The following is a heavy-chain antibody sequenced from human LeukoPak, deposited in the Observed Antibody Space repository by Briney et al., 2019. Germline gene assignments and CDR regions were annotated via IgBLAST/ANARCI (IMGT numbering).Heavy chain of an antibody. V-gene: IGHV4-39*07. CDR1: GGSISSSSYY. J-gene: IGHJ3*02. CDR2: INHSGST. CDR3: ARADRRRGIVVVVARTGAFDI. Sequence: SETLSLTCTVSGGSISSSSYYWGWIRQPPGKGLEWIGEINHSGSTNYNPSLNSRVTISVDTSNNQFSLKLSSVTAADTAVYYCARADRRRGIVVVVARTGAFDIWGQGTMVTVSS. D-gene: IGHD2-15*01.